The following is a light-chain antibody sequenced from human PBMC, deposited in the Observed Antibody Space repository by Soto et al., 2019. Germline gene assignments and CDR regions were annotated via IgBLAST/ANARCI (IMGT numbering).Light chain of an antibody. Sequence: DIQITQSPSSLSASVGDRVTITCRASQSISTYLNWYQQKPGKAPDLLIYAASSLQSGVPSRFSGSGSGTDFTLTISSLQPEDFATYYCQQSYNTPLTFGRGTRL. CDR1: QSISTY. V-gene: IGKV1-39*01. CDR3: QQSYNTPLT. J-gene: IGKJ5*01. CDR2: AAS.